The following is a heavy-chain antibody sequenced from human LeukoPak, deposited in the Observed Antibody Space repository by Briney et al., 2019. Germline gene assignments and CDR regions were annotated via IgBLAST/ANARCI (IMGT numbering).Heavy chain of an antibody. CDR1: GGSISSYY. J-gene: IGHJ4*02. CDR3: VRQGANSGYYLFDY. CDR2: IYTSGST. D-gene: IGHD3-22*01. Sequence: PSETLSLTCTVSGGSISSYYWSWIRQPAGKGLEWIGRIYTSGSTNYNSSFKSRVTMSVDPSKNQFSLKLSSVTAADTGTYYCVRQGANSGYYLFDYWGPGHLVIVSS. V-gene: IGHV4-4*07.